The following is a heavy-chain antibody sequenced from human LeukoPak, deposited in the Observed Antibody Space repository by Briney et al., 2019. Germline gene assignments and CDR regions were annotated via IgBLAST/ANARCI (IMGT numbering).Heavy chain of an antibody. J-gene: IGHJ4*02. CDR2: IYHIGST. V-gene: IGHV4-38-2*01. D-gene: IGHD1-26*01. CDR1: GYSPSSGYY. Sequence: PSQTLSLTCALSGYSPSSGYYGGGIRQPPGKGREGMGRIYHIGSTYYNPSLKSRFTLSLDTSKNRFSLKLASVTAADTAVYYCARHVPLGWSGSYVYYFDYWGQGTLVTVSS. CDR3: ARHVPLGWSGSYVYYFDY.